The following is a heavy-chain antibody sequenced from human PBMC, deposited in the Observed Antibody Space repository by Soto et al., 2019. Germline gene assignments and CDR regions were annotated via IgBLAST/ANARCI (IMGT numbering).Heavy chain of an antibody. CDR1: GGSVSSGSYY. D-gene: IGHD3-22*01. J-gene: IGHJ4*02. CDR2: IHYGGGT. Sequence: PSETLSLTCTVSGGSVSSGSYYWNWIWQPPGKGLEWIGNIHYGGGTNYNPSLKSRVTISVDTSKNQFSLKLSSVTAADTAVYYCASLYYYDSSGLDYWGQGTLVTVSS. V-gene: IGHV4-61*01. CDR3: ASLYYYDSSGLDY.